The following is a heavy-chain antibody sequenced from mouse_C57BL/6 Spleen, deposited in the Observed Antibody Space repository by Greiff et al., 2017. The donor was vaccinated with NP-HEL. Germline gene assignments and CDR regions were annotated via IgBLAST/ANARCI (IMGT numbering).Heavy chain of an antibody. Sequence: VQLQQSGAELVKPGASVKISCKASGYAFSSYWMNWVKQRPGKGLEWIGQIYPGDGDTNYNGKFKGKATLTADKSSSTAYRQLSSLTSEDSAVYFCARLGRHYAMDYWGQGTSVTVSS. CDR2: IYPGDGDT. CDR3: ARLGRHYAMDY. CDR1: GYAFSSYW. V-gene: IGHV1-80*01. D-gene: IGHD4-1*01. J-gene: IGHJ4*01.